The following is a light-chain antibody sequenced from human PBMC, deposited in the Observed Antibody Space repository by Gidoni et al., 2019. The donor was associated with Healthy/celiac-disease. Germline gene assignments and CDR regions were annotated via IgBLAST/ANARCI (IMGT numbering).Light chain of an antibody. CDR3: QQYNNWPLT. CDR1: HSVSSN. Sequence: EIVMTQYPATLSESPGERATLSCGASHSVSSNLAWYQQKPGQAPRLLIYGASTRATGIPARFSGSGSGTEFTLTISSLQSEDFAVYYCQQYNNWPLTFGQGTKLEIK. J-gene: IGKJ2*01. V-gene: IGKV3-15*01. CDR2: GAS.